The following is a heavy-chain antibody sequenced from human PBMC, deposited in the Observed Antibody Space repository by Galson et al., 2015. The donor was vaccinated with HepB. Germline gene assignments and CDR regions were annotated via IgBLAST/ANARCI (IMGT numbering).Heavy chain of an antibody. J-gene: IGHJ4*02. D-gene: IGHD6-19*01. Sequence: ISGDSVSSNSAAWNWIRQSPSRGLEWLGRTYYRSKWYNDYAVSVKSRITINPDTSKNQFSLQLNSVTPEDTAVYYCARGTRGYSSGWYYFDYWGQGTLVTVSS. CDR1: GDSVSSNSAA. V-gene: IGHV6-1*01. CDR3: ARGTRGYSSGWYYFDY. CDR2: TYYRSKWYN.